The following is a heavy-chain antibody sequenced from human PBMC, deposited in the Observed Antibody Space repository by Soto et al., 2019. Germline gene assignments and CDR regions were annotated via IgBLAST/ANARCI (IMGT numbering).Heavy chain of an antibody. CDR2: INPNNGAT. D-gene: IGHD1-26*01. CDR1: GYTFTGYY. CDR3: GRGAILGSMDV. J-gene: IGHJ6*02. Sequence: AASVKVSCKASGYTFTGYYIHWVRLAPGQGLEWMGWINPNNGATNYAQQFQGRVTMTTDTSIRSAYMDLSRLTSDDTATYWCGRGAILGSMDVWGQGTTVTVSS. V-gene: IGHV1-2*02.